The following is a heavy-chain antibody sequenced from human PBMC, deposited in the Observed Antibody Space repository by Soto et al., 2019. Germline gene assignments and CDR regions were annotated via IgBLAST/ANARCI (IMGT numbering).Heavy chain of an antibody. Sequence: QMQLVQSGAEVKKPGSSVKISCKASGGTFGNLGISWLRQAPGQGLEWMGGTIPIFDTPHYAEKFRDRVTITAEATTTDYLELTSLTSADTATYYCARDREDGSGTQYNWFDSWGQGTLVTVSS. CDR2: TIPIFDTP. CDR3: ARDREDGSGTQYNWFDS. J-gene: IGHJ5*01. D-gene: IGHD3-10*01. V-gene: IGHV1-69*01. CDR1: GGTFGNLG.